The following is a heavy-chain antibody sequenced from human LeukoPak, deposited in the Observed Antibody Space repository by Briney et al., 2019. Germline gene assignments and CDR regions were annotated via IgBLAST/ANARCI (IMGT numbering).Heavy chain of an antibody. CDR3: AKDSLKKVGNFLYKSIDY. V-gene: IGHV3-21*01. CDR1: GFPFSTYT. Sequence: GGSLRLSCAASGFPFSTYTMNWVRQAPGKGLEWVSSISSSSSYIYYADSMKGRFTISRDNAKNSLYLQMNNLRAEDTAVYYCAKDSLKKVGNFLYKSIDYWGQGTLVTVSS. J-gene: IGHJ4*02. CDR2: ISSSSSYI. D-gene: IGHD4-23*01.